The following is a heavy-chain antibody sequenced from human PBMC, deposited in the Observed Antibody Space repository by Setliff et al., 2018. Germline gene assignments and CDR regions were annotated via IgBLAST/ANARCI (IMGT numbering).Heavy chain of an antibody. CDR3: ARVGGYSYGFGCYYMDV. D-gene: IGHD5-18*01. CDR2: IYYSGST. J-gene: IGHJ6*03. V-gene: IGHV4-31*03. Sequence: SETLSLTCTVSGGSISSGGYYWSWIRQHPGKGLEWIGYIYYSGSTYYNPSLKSRVTISVDTSKNQFSLKLSSVTAADTAVYYCARVGGYSYGFGCYYMDVWGKGTTVTVSS. CDR1: GGSISSGGYY.